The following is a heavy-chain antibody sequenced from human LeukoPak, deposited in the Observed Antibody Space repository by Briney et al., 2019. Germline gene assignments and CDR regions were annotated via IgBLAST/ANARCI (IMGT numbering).Heavy chain of an antibody. D-gene: IGHD6-19*01. CDR3: AKGGLANNDY. CDR2: INPNSGGT. J-gene: IGHJ4*02. Sequence: ASVKVSCKASGHTFTGYYTHCVRQAPGQGLEWMGRINPNSGGTNYAQKFQGRVTLTRDTSISTAYMELRRLRSDDTAVYYCAKGGLANNDYWGQGTLVTVSS. V-gene: IGHV1-2*06. CDR1: GHTFTGYY.